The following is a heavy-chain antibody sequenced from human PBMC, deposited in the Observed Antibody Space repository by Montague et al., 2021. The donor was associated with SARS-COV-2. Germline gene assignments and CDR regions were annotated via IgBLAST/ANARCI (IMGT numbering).Heavy chain of an antibody. V-gene: IGHV4-31*03. CDR1: GASITTGAYY. D-gene: IGHD2-2*03. J-gene: IGHJ4*02. Sequence: SETLSLTCTVSGASITTGAYYWSGIRQHPEKGLEWIGYIYYSGTIYYNPSLKSRVTISLDTSNNHSSLKLSSVTAADTAVYYCARGTPGYWGQGTLVTVSS. CDR2: IYYSGTI. CDR3: ARGTPGY.